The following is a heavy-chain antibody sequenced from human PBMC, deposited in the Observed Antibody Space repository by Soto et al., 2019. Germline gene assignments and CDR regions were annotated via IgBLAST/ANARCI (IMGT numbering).Heavy chain of an antibody. CDR1: GYTFTSYD. V-gene: IGHV1-8*01. CDR3: AVAMGGSGSYYTKYYFDY. CDR2: MNPNSGNT. D-gene: IGHD3-10*01. Sequence: QVQLVQSGAEVKKPGASVKVSCKASGYTFTSYDINWVRQATGQGLEWMGWMNPNSGNTGYAQKFQGRVTMTRNTSISTAYMELSSLRSEDTAVYYCAVAMGGSGSYYTKYYFDYWGQGTLVTVSS. J-gene: IGHJ4*02.